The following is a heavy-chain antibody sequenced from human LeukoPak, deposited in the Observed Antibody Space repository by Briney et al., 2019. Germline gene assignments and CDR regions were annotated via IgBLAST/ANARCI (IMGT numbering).Heavy chain of an antibody. V-gene: IGHV5-51*01. CDR3: ARGGQYCSSTSCLANWFDP. Sequence: GEPLKISCKGSGYSFTSYWIGWVRQMPGKGLEWMGIIYPGDSDTRYSPSFQGQVTISADKSISTAYLQWSSLKASDTAMYYCARGGQYCSSTSCLANWFDPWGQGTLVTVSS. J-gene: IGHJ5*02. CDR1: GYSFTSYW. CDR2: IYPGDSDT. D-gene: IGHD2-2*01.